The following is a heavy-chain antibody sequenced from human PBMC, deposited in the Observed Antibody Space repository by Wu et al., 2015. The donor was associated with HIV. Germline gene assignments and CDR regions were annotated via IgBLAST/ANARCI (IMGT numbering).Heavy chain of an antibody. CDR2: INPSGGST. V-gene: IGHV1-46*02. CDR1: GYNFDTYF. J-gene: IGHJ4*02. D-gene: IGHD3-9*01. CDR3: ARLDILTGYN. Sequence: QVQLVQSGAEVKKPGASVRLSCKTSGYNFDTYFIHWVRQAPGQGLEWMGIINPSGGSTSYAQKFQGRVTMTRDTSTSTVYMELSSLRSEDTAVYYCARLDILTGYNWGQGTLVTVSS.